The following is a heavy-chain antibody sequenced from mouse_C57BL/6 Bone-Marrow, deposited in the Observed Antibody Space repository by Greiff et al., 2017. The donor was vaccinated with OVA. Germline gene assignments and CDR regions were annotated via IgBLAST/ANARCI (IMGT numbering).Heavy chain of an antibody. CDR2: INPSTGGT. CDR1: GYSFTGYY. CDR3: ARDDYLFAY. V-gene: IGHV1-42*01. J-gene: IGHJ3*01. Sequence: VHVKQSGPELVKPGASVKISCKASGYSFTGYYMNWVKQSPEKSLEWIGEINPSTGGTTYNQKFKAKATLTVDKSSSTAYMQLKSLTSEDSAVYYCARDDYLFAYWGQGTLVTVSA. D-gene: IGHD2-4*01.